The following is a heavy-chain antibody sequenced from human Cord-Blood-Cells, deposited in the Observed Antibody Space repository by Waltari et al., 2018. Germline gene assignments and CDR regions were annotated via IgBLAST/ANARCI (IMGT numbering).Heavy chain of an antibody. CDR1: GYTFTGYY. Sequence: QVQLVQSGAEVKKPGVSVKVSCKASGYTFTGYYMPWGGQAPGQGLEWMGWINPNSGGTNYAQKFQGRVTMTRDTSISTAYMELSRLRSDDTAVYYCARMKLGPRHDAFDIWGQGTMVTVSS. J-gene: IGHJ3*02. CDR3: ARMKLGPRHDAFDI. D-gene: IGHD7-27*01. CDR2: INPNSGGT. V-gene: IGHV1-2*02.